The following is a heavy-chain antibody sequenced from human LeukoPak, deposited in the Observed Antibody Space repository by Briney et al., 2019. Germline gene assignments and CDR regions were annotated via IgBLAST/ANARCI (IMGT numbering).Heavy chain of an antibody. V-gene: IGHV3-23*01. J-gene: IGHJ3*02. Sequence: TGGSLRLSCAASGFTLTNYAMIWVRQAPGKGLEWVSAISGNGGNTYYADSVKGRFTISRDNSKNTLYLQMNSLRAGDTAVYYCGKDPNGDYIGAFDMWGQGTMVTVS. CDR1: GFTLTNYA. CDR3: GKDPNGDYIGAFDM. D-gene: IGHD4-17*01. CDR2: ISGNGGNT.